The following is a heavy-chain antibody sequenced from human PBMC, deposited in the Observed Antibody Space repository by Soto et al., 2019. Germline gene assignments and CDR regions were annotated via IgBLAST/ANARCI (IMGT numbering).Heavy chain of an antibody. Sequence: QLQLQESGPGLVKPSETQSLTCTVSGGSISSSSYYWGWIRQPPGKGLEWIGSIYYSGSTYYNPSLKSRVTISVDTSKNQFSLKLSSVTAADTAVYYCARRLLWFGEAGAFDIWGQGTMVTVSS. CDR2: IYYSGST. CDR1: GGSISSSSYY. D-gene: IGHD3-10*01. V-gene: IGHV4-39*01. CDR3: ARRLLWFGEAGAFDI. J-gene: IGHJ3*02.